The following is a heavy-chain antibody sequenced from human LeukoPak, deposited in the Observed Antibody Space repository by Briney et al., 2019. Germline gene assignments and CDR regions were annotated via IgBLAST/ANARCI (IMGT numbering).Heavy chain of an antibody. V-gene: IGHV4-31*03. CDR2: IYYSGST. J-gene: IGHJ4*02. CDR3: ARANYFDKSGEIDY. D-gene: IGHD3-22*01. CDR1: GGSISNSAYY. Sequence: SETLSLTCTVSGGSISNSAYYWSWIRQHPGEGLEWIGYIYYSGSTYYNPSLESRLTISIDTSTRQFSLKLTSVSAADTAVYYCARANYFDKSGEIDYWGQGTLVTVSS.